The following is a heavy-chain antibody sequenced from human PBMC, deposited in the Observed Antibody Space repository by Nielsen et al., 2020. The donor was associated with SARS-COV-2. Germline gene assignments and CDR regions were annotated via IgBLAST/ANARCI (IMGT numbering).Heavy chain of an antibody. CDR2: IYSGGST. J-gene: IGHJ4*02. Sequence: GESLKISCAASGFTVSSNYMSWVRQAPGKGLEWVSVIYSGGSTYYADSVKGRFTISRDNSKNTVYLQMNSLRGDDTAVYYCAREMYSSGWDWGPGTQVIVSS. V-gene: IGHV3-53*01. D-gene: IGHD6-25*01. CDR1: GFTVSSNY. CDR3: AREMYSSGWD.